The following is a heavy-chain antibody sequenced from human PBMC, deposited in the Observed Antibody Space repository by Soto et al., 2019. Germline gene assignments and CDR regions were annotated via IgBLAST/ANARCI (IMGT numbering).Heavy chain of an antibody. D-gene: IGHD2-15*01. J-gene: IGHJ3*02. CDR2: ISSSGSTI. CDR1: GFSFSDSY. CDR3: ASGRGEYCSGGSCYGDALDI. Sequence: PGGSLRLSCAASGFSFSDSYMSWIRQAPGKGLEWVSYISSSGSTIYYADSVKGRFTISRDNAKKSLYLQMNSLRAEDTAVYYCASGRGEYCSGGSCYGDALDIWGQGTMVTVSS. V-gene: IGHV3-11*01.